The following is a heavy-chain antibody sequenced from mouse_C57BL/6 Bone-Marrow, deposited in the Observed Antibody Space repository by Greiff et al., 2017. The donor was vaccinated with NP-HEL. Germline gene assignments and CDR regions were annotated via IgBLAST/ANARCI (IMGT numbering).Heavy chain of an antibody. CDR3: ASYGSSSWFAY. D-gene: IGHD1-1*01. Sequence: EVKLMESGPELVKPGASVKMSCKASGYTFTDYNMHWVKQSHGKSLEWIGYINPNNGGTSYNQKFKGKATLTVNKSSSTAYMELRSLTSEDSAVYYCASYGSSSWFAYWGQGTLVTVSA. CDR2: INPNNGGT. J-gene: IGHJ3*01. V-gene: IGHV1-22*01. CDR1: GYTFTDYN.